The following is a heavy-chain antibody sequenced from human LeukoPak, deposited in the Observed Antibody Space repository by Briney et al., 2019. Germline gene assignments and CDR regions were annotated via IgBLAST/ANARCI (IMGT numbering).Heavy chain of an antibody. Sequence: SETLSLTCTVSGGSISSSSYYWGWIRQPPGKGLEWIGSIYYSGSTYYNPSLKSRVTISVDTSKNQFSLKLSSVTAADTAVYYCARGYYYDSSGSWDYWGQGTLVTVSS. CDR2: IYYSGST. CDR1: GGSISSSSYY. J-gene: IGHJ4*02. D-gene: IGHD3-22*01. V-gene: IGHV4-39*07. CDR3: ARGYYYDSSGSWDY.